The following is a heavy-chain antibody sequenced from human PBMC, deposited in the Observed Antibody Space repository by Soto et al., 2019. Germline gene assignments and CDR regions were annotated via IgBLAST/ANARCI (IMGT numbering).Heavy chain of an antibody. V-gene: IGHV3-23*01. D-gene: IGHD2-21*01. CDR1: GFTFSSYA. J-gene: IGHJ4*02. Sequence: GGSLRLSCAASGFTFSSYAMSWVRQAAGKGLEWVSAISGSGGSTYYADSVKGRFTISRDNSKNTLYLQMNSLRAEDTAVYYCAKGCISTVLGLEHWGQGRLFTVPS. CDR2: ISGSGGST. CDR3: AKGCISTVLGLEH.